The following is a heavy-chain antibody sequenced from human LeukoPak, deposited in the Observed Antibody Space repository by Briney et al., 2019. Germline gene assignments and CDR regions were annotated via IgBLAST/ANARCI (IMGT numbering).Heavy chain of an antibody. CDR3: ARDLRRYYDILTGYSAPDAFDI. Sequence: PGGSLRLSCAASGFTFSSYSMNWVRQAPGKGLEWVSSISGSSSYIYYADSVKGRFTISRDNAKNSLYLQMNSLRAEDTAVYYCARDLRRYYDILTGYSAPDAFDIWGQGTMVTVSS. CDR1: GFTFSSYS. D-gene: IGHD3-9*01. V-gene: IGHV3-21*01. J-gene: IGHJ3*02. CDR2: ISGSSSYI.